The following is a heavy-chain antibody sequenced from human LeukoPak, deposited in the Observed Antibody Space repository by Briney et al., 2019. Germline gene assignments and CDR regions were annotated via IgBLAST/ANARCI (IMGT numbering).Heavy chain of an antibody. D-gene: IGHD2-2*01. Sequence: HPGGSLRLSCAASGFTLSSYAMSWVRQAPGKGLEWLSISSNSGSSTHYAGSVKGRFTISRDNSKDTLYLQMSSLRAEDTAVYYCAKLAVPAATDYWYFDLWGRGTLVTVSS. CDR1: GFTLSSYA. J-gene: IGHJ2*01. CDR2: SSNSGSST. CDR3: AKLAVPAATDYWYFDL. V-gene: IGHV3-23*01.